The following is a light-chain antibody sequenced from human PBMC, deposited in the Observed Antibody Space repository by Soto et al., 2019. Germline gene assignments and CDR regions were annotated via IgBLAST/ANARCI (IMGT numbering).Light chain of an antibody. CDR3: QQYNSYSPYT. CDR2: KAS. J-gene: IGKJ2*01. CDR1: QSISSW. Sequence: DLQMTQSPSTLFASVGDRVTITCRASQSISSWLAWYQQKPGKAPKLLIYKASSLESGVPSRFSGSGSGPEFNLTISSLQPDDFATYYCQQYNSYSPYTFGQGTKLAIK. V-gene: IGKV1-5*03.